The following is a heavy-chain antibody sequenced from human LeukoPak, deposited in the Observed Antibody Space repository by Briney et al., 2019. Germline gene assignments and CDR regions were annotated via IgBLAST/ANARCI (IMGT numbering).Heavy chain of an antibody. V-gene: IGHV4-34*01. CDR3: ARRRVTYYDFWSVPHWFDP. D-gene: IGHD3-3*01. Sequence: SETLSLTCAVYGGSFSGYYWSWIRQPPGKGLEWIGEINHSGSTNYNPSLKSRVTISVDTSNNQFSLKLSSVTAADTAVHYCARRRVTYYDFWSVPHWFDPWGQGTLVTVSS. J-gene: IGHJ5*02. CDR2: INHSGST. CDR1: GGSFSGYY.